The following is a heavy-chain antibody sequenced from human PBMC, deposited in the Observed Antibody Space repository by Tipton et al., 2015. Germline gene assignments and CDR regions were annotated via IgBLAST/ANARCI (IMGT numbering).Heavy chain of an antibody. CDR2: ISADTGHT. CDR1: GYTFISYG. Sequence: QSGAEVKKPGASVEVSCKASGYTFISYGFSWVRQAPGQGLEWMGWISADTGHTNYVQKFQGRVTMTTDSSTNTAHMELRSLRSDDTAVYYCARVQAPTNSSWWFDPWGQGTLVTVSS. D-gene: IGHD6-6*01. J-gene: IGHJ5*02. V-gene: IGHV1-18*01. CDR3: ARVQAPTNSSWWFDP.